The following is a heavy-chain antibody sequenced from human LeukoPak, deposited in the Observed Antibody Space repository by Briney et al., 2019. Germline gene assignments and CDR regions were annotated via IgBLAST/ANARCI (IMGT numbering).Heavy chain of an antibody. CDR1: GGTFSSYA. CDR3: AKRVAVAGKLDDY. CDR2: IIPIFGTA. V-gene: IGHV1-69*05. D-gene: IGHD6-19*01. Sequence: ASVKVSRKASGGTFSSYAISWVRQAPGQGREWMGRIIPIFGTANYAQKFQGRVTITTDESTSTAYMELSSLRSEDTAVYYCAKRVAVAGKLDDYWGQGTLVTVSS. J-gene: IGHJ4*02.